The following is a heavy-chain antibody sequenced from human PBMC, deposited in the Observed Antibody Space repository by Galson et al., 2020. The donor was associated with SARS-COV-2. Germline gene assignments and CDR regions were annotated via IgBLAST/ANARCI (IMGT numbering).Heavy chain of an antibody. CDR2: IYYSGST. Sequence: ASETLPLTCTVSGGSISSGGYYWSWIRQHPGKGLEWIGYIYYSGSTYYNPSLKSRVTISVDTSKNQFSLKLSSVTAADTAVYYCARWAVAGYFDYWGQGTLVTVSS. D-gene: IGHD6-19*01. CDR3: ARWAVAGYFDY. V-gene: IGHV4-31*03. CDR1: GGSISSGGYY. J-gene: IGHJ4*02.